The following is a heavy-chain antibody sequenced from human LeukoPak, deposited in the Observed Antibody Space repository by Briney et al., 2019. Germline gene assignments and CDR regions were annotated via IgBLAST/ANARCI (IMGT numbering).Heavy chain of an antibody. Sequence: GGSLRLSCAASGFTFSSYWMHWVRQAPGKGLVWVSRINSDGSSTSYADSVKGRFTISRDNAKNTLYLQMNSLRAEDTAVYYCARGMYYYDSSGLTGFDYWGQGTLVTVSS. CDR1: GFTFSSYW. D-gene: IGHD3-22*01. CDR2: INSDGSST. CDR3: ARGMYYYDSSGLTGFDY. V-gene: IGHV3-74*01. J-gene: IGHJ4*02.